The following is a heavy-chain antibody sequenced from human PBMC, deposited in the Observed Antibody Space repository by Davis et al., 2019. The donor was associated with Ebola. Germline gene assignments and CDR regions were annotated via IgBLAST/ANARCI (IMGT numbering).Heavy chain of an antibody. CDR3: AALGARLLGY. J-gene: IGHJ4*02. Sequence: AASVKVSCKASGYTFTSYYMHWVRQAPGQGLEWMGIINPSGGSTSYAQKFQGRVTMTRDTSTSTVYMDLSSLKSEDTAVYYCAALGARLLGYWGQGTLVTVSS. CDR2: INPSGGST. CDR1: GYTFTSYY. V-gene: IGHV1-46*01. D-gene: IGHD6-6*01.